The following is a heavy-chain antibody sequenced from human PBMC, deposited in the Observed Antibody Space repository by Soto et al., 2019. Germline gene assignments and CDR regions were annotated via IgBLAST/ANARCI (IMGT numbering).Heavy chain of an antibody. D-gene: IGHD3-3*01. J-gene: IGHJ6*02. Sequence: NPSETLSLTCAVYGGSFSGYYWSWIRQPPGKGLEWIGEINHSGSTNYNPSLKSRVTISVDTSKNQFSLKLSSVTAADTAVYYCARGLYYDFWSGYYTDGMDVWGQGTTVTVSS. V-gene: IGHV4-34*01. CDR1: GGSFSGYY. CDR2: INHSGST. CDR3: ARGLYYDFWSGYYTDGMDV.